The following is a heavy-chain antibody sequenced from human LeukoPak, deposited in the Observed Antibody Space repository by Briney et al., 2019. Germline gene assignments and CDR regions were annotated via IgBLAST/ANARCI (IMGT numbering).Heavy chain of an antibody. CDR1: GGSISSSSYY. V-gene: IGHV4-39*01. CDR3: ARLIGGLFDY. Sequence: SETLSLTCTVSGGSISSSSYYWGWIRQPPGKGLEWIGSIYYSGSTYYNPSLKSRVTISVDTSKNQFSLKLSSVTAADTAVYYCARLIGGLFDYWGQGTLVTVSS. J-gene: IGHJ4*02. D-gene: IGHD1-26*01. CDR2: IYYSGST.